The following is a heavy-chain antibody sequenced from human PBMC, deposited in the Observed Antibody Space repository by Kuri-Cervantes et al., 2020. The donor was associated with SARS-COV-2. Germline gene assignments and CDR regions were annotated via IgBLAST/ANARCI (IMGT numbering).Heavy chain of an antibody. Sequence: GSLRLSCTVSGGSISSYYWSWIRQPAGKGLEWIGRIYTSGSTNYNPSLKSRVTMSVDTSKNQFSLKVNSVTAADTAVYYCAIRDPLAGDNYFDPWGQGILVAVSS. V-gene: IGHV4-4*07. CDR1: GGSISSYY. J-gene: IGHJ5*02. D-gene: IGHD1-26*01. CDR3: AIRDPLAGDNYFDP. CDR2: IYTSGST.